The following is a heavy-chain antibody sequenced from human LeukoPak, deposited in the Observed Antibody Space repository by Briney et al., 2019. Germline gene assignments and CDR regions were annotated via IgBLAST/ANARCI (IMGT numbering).Heavy chain of an antibody. CDR2: IKSRSAGGTT. J-gene: IGHJ4*02. Sequence: GGSLRLSCAASGFTFSNFAMSWVRQAPGKGLEWVGRIKSRSAGGTTDYGAPVKGRFTMSRDDSKNTVYLQMNSLKTEDTAMYYCTTEYYGDYHYWGQGTLVTVSP. CDR1: GFTFSNFA. V-gene: IGHV3-15*01. CDR3: TTEYYGDYHY. D-gene: IGHD4-17*01.